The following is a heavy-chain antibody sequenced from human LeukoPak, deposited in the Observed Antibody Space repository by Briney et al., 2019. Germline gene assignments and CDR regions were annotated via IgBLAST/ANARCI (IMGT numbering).Heavy chain of an antibody. CDR1: GFTFSSYA. J-gene: IGHJ4*02. CDR3: AKAQNGGWWYSSSSD. D-gene: IGHD6-6*01. V-gene: IGHV3-23*01. Sequence: GGSLRLSCAASGFTFSSYAMSWVRQAPGKGLEWVSAISGSGGSTYYADSVKGRFTISRDNSKNTLYLQMNSLRAEDAAVYYCAKAQNGGWWYSSSSDWGQGTLVTVSS. CDR2: ISGSGGST.